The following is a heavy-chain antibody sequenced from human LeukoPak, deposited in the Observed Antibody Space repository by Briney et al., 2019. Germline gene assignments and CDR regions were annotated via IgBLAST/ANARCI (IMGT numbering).Heavy chain of an antibody. D-gene: IGHD6-13*01. Sequence: GGSLRLSCAASRFTFSSYAMSWVRQAPGEGLEWVSAISGSGGSTYYADSAKGRLTISRDNSKDTLYLQMNSLRAEDTAVYFCAKLRETAGTGQANYWGQGTLVTVSS. CDR2: ISGSGGST. CDR3: AKLRETAGTGQANY. V-gene: IGHV3-23*01. J-gene: IGHJ4*02. CDR1: RFTFSSYA.